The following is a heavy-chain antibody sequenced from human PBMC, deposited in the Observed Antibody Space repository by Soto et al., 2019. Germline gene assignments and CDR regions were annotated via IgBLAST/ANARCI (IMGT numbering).Heavy chain of an antibody. CDR1: GFTFSNAW. D-gene: IGHD3-3*01. CDR3: TTDRGSYDFWSGYESDY. J-gene: IGHJ4*02. Sequence: GGSLRLSCAASGFTFSNAWMSWVRQAPGKGLEWVGRIKSKTDGGTTDYAAPVKGRFTISRDDSKNTLYLQMNSLKTEDTAVYYCTTDRGSYDFWSGYESDYWGQGTLVTVSS. V-gene: IGHV3-15*01. CDR2: IKSKTDGGTT.